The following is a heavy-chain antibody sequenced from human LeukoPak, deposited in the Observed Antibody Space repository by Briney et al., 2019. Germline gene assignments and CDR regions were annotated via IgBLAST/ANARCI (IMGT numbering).Heavy chain of an antibody. CDR3: ARVSSGYYYYYGMDV. Sequence: PSETLSLTCTVSGGSISSSSYYWGWIRQPPGKGLEWIGSIYYSGSTNYNPSLKSRVTISVDTSKNQFSLKLSSVTAADTAVYYCARVSSGYYYYYGMDVWGQGTTVTVSS. J-gene: IGHJ6*02. D-gene: IGHD6-19*01. V-gene: IGHV4-39*07. CDR1: GGSISSSSYY. CDR2: IYYSGST.